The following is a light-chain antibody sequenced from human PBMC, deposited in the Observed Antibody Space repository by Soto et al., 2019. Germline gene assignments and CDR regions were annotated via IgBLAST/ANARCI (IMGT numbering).Light chain of an antibody. CDR3: QQGNDWPWT. CDR2: DAS. Sequence: EIEMTQSPATLSVSPGERATLSCRASQSVSSNLGWYQQKPGQAPRLLIYDASTRATGIPARFSGSGSGTEFTLTISSLQSEDFAVYYCQQGNDWPWTFGQGTKVEIK. J-gene: IGKJ1*01. CDR1: QSVSSN. V-gene: IGKV3-15*01.